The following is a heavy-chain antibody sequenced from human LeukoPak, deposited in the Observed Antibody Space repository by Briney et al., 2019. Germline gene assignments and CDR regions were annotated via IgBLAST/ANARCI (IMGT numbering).Heavy chain of an antibody. Sequence: GGSLRLSCAASGFTFSTYAMSWVRQAPGKGLEWVSAISGRGGSTYYADSVKGRFTISGDNSKNTLYLQMNSLRAEDTAIYYCANLQYYDSISGAFDIWGQGTMVTVSS. V-gene: IGHV3-23*01. D-gene: IGHD3-22*01. CDR1: GFTFSTYA. J-gene: IGHJ3*02. CDR2: ISGRGGST. CDR3: ANLQYYDSISGAFDI.